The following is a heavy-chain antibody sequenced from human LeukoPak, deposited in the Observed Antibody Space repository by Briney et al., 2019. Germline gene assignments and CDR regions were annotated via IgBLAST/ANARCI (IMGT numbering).Heavy chain of an antibody. Sequence: ASVKVSCKASGYTFTNYGISWVRQAPGQGLEWLGWISPYNGNTNSAQKLQGRVTVTTDTSTRTAYMELRSLRSDDTAVYYCARDSGSDYYYYMDVWGKGTTVTVSS. D-gene: IGHD7-27*01. CDR2: ISPYNGNT. CDR1: GYTFTNYG. J-gene: IGHJ6*03. CDR3: ARDSGSDYYYYMDV. V-gene: IGHV1-18*01.